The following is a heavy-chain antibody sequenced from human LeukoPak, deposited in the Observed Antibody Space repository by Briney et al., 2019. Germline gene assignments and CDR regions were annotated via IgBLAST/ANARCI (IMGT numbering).Heavy chain of an antibody. CDR2: IYYSGST. D-gene: IGHD5-24*01. CDR3: ARERGDGYNTIGAFDI. J-gene: IGHJ3*02. CDR1: GGSISSYY. Sequence: PSETLSLTCTVSGGSISSYYWSWIRQPPGKGLEWIGYIYYSGSTNYNPSLKSRVTISVDTSKNQFSLKLSSVTAADTAVYYCARERGDGYNTIGAFDIWGQGTMVTVSS. V-gene: IGHV4-59*01.